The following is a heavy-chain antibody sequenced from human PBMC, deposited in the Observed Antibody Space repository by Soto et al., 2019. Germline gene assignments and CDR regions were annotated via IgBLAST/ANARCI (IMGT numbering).Heavy chain of an antibody. V-gene: IGHV4-59*01. CDR3: AREGSGRQRGFDP. J-gene: IGHJ5*02. CDR2: IYYSGST. CDR1: GGSISSYY. Sequence: PSETLSLTCTVSGGSISSYYWSWIRQPPGKGLEWIGYIYYSGSTNYNPSLKSRVTISVDTSKNQFSLKLSSVTAADTAVYYCAREGSGRQRGFDPWGQGTLVTSPQ. D-gene: IGHD1-26*01.